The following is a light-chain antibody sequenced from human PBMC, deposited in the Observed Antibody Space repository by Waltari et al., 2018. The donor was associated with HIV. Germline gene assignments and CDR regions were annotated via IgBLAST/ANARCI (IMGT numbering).Light chain of an antibody. CDR3: CSYAGTYTFVV. V-gene: IGLV2-11*01. J-gene: IGLJ2*01. CDR1: SSDVGSYNY. Sequence: QSALTQPRSLSGSPGQLLTISFPGPSSDVGSYNYVSWYQHHPGKAPNLILYDVSERPSGVPDRFSGSKSGNTASLTISGLQAEDEADYYCCSYAGTYTFVVFGGGTKLTVL. CDR2: DVS.